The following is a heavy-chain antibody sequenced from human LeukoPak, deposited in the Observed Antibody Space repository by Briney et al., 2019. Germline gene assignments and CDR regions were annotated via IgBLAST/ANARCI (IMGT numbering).Heavy chain of an antibody. CDR2: IYSNGDT. CDR1: GDSISSGSYY. V-gene: IGHV4-61*02. Sequence: SQTLSLTCTVSGDSISSGSYYWSWIRQPAGKGLEWIGRIYSNGDTKFNPSLKSRVTISLDTSRNQFSLKLSSATAADTAVYYCASRHSKQQPYYYYMDIWGKGTTVTVSS. J-gene: IGHJ6*03. D-gene: IGHD6-13*01. CDR3: ASRHSKQQPYYYYMDI.